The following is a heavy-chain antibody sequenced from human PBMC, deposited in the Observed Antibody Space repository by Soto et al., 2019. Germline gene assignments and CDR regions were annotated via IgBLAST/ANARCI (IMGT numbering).Heavy chain of an antibody. Sequence: EVQLVESGGGLVQPGGSLRLSCAASGFIFTNYWMTWVRQAPGKGLEWVANIKQDGSEKYYVDSVKGRFTISRDNAKNSLYLEMKSLGGEGTAVDFCARASIWFGELSGWFDPWGQGTLVTVSS. V-gene: IGHV3-7*01. CDR2: IKQDGSEK. J-gene: IGHJ5*02. CDR3: ARASIWFGELSGWFDP. CDR1: GFIFTNYW. D-gene: IGHD3-10*01.